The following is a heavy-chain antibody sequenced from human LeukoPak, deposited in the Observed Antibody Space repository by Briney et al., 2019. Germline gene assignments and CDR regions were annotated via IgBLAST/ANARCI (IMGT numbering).Heavy chain of an antibody. J-gene: IGHJ4*02. CDR2: INPNSGGT. V-gene: IGHV1-2*02. Sequence: ASVKVSCKASGYTFTGYYMHWVRQAPGQGPEWMGWINPNSGGTNYAQKFQGRVTMTRDTSISTAYMELSRLRSDDTAVYYCARAGSQWELPRGYWGQGTLVTVSS. D-gene: IGHD1-26*01. CDR3: ARAGSQWELPRGY. CDR1: GYTFTGYY.